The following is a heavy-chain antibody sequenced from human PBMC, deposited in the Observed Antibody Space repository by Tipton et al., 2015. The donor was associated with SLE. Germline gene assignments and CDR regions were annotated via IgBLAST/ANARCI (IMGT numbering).Heavy chain of an antibody. CDR2: IFTSGST. CDR3: ARGGLWFGSSWFDP. CDR1: DGSISSGNYY. J-gene: IGHJ5*02. V-gene: IGHV4-61*09. Sequence: TLSLTCTVSDGSISSGNYYWSWIRQPAGKGLEWIGHIFTSGSTIYNPSLRSRVTISRDTSKNQFSVKLTSVTAADTAVYYCARGGLWFGSSWFDPWGQGTLVTVSS. D-gene: IGHD3-10*01.